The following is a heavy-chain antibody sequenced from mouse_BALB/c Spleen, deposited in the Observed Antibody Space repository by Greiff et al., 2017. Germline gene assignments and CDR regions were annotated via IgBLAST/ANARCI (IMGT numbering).Heavy chain of an antibody. J-gene: IGHJ4*01. CDR1: GYSITSDYA. V-gene: IGHV3-2*02. Sequence: EVKLVESGPGLVKPSQSLSLTCTVTGYSITSDYAWNWIRQFPGNKLEWMGYISYSGSTSYNPSLKSRISITRDTSKNQFFLQLNSVTTEDTATYYCARSPYYGNLMDYWGQGTSVTVSS. CDR2: ISYSGST. D-gene: IGHD2-10*01. CDR3: ARSPYYGNLMDY.